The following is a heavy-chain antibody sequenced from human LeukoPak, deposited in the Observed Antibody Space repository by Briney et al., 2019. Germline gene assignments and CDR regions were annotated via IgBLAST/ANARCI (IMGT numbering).Heavy chain of an antibody. V-gene: IGHV3-23*01. CDR1: GFAFSNFA. D-gene: IGHD3-3*01. CDR2: MSGSGYYT. J-gene: IGHJ6*03. Sequence: GGSLRLSCAASGFAFSNFAMSWVRQAPGKGLEWVSAMSGSGYYTYYVESVKGRFTISKDNSKNTLYLHMNSLRADDTAVYYCAKMEGQRLYDYCMDVWGRGTTVTVSS. CDR3: AKMEGQRLYDYCMDV.